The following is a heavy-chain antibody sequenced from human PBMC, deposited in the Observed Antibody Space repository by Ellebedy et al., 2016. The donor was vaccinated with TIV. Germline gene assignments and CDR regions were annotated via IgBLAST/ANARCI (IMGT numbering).Heavy chain of an antibody. Sequence: GESLKISCTASGFTVSSNYMCWVRQAPGKGPEWVSVIYSGGTTNYADSVKGRFTVSRDNSKNTLFLQVNSLRAEDTAVYYCIFKGMSARLYWGQGTLVTVSS. CDR3: IFKGMSARLY. CDR1: GFTVSSNY. CDR2: IYSGGTT. D-gene: IGHD6-6*01. V-gene: IGHV3-53*01. J-gene: IGHJ1*01.